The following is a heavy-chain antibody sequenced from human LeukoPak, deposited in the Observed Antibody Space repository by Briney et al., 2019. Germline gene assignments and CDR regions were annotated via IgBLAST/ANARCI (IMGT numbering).Heavy chain of an antibody. Sequence: GRSLRLSCAASGFTFSSYGMHWVRQAPGKGLEWVAVIWYDGSNKYYADSVKGRFTISRDNSKNTLYLQMNSLRAEDTAVYYCARGSHPHPPCDYWGQGTLVTVSS. D-gene: IGHD3-10*01. CDR3: ARGSHPHPPCDY. CDR1: GFTFSSYG. CDR2: IWYDGSNK. J-gene: IGHJ4*02. V-gene: IGHV3-33*01.